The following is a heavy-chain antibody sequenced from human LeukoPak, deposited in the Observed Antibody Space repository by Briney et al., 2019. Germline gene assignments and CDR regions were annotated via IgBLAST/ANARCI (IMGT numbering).Heavy chain of an antibody. V-gene: IGHV3-7*01. D-gene: IGHD6-13*01. CDR3: ARSMVLIAAAGKGFGY. J-gene: IGHJ4*02. Sequence: PGGSLRLSCAASGFNFNTYWMSWVRQAPGKGLEWLANIKQDGSERYYVDSLKGRFTVSRDNARNSLYLQMNSLRADDTAVYYCARSMVLIAAAGKGFGYWGQGTPVTVSS. CDR2: IKQDGSER. CDR1: GFNFNTYW.